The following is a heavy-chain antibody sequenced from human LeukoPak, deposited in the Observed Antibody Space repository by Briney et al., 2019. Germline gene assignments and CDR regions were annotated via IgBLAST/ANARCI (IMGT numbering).Heavy chain of an antibody. Sequence: PGGSLRLSCSASGTAFRTYAMHWVRQPPGKGLYYVSAISINGGSTYYADSVKGRFTISTDNSKNTVYLQMNSLRAEDTALYFCATYIQRPPGMDVWGQGTTVTVSS. CDR2: ISINGGST. J-gene: IGHJ6*02. CDR3: ATYIQRPPGMDV. V-gene: IGHV3-64*04. D-gene: IGHD2-15*01. CDR1: GTAFRTYA.